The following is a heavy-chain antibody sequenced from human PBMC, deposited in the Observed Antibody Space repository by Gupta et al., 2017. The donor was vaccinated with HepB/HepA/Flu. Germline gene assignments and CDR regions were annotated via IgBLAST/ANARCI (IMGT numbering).Heavy chain of an antibody. CDR2: ITSGSSII. J-gene: IGHJ3*02. V-gene: IGHV3-48*02. Sequence: EVQLVESGGGLVQPGGSLRLSCAASGFTFSTYSMNWVRQAPGQGLEWVSYITSGSSIIYYADSVKGRFTISRDNAKNSLFLQMNSLRDEDTAVYYCARIDTFDMWGQGTRVTVSS. CDR3: ARIDTFDM. CDR1: GFTFSTYS.